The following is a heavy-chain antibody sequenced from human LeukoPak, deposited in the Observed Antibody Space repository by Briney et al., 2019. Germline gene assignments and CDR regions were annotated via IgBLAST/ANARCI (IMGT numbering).Heavy chain of an antibody. CDR1: GASITSDGYY. CDR3: AAVYNSGTYLFDY. CDR2: VYHSGST. D-gene: IGHD3-10*01. Sequence: SQTLSLTCTVSGASITSDGYYWTWIRQPPGKGLEWMGYVYHSGSTFYTPSLKSRLNISLDRSRHQFSLKLSSATAADTAVYYCAAVYNSGTYLFDYWGQGTLVTVSS. J-gene: IGHJ4*02. V-gene: IGHV4-30-2*01.